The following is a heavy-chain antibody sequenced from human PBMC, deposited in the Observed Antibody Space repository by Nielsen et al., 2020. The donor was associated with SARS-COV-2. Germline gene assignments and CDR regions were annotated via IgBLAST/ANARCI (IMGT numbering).Heavy chain of an antibody. CDR2: ISGHNGAT. J-gene: IGHJ6*02. CDR3: ARVEGGAARSRGQRYYYYYGMDV. V-gene: IGHV1-18*01. D-gene: IGHD6-6*01. Sequence: WVRQAPGQRLEWMGWISGHNGATNYAQNLQGRVTMTTDTSTSTAYMELTSLRSDDTTMYYCARVEGGAARSRGQRYYYYYGMDVWGQGTTVTVSS.